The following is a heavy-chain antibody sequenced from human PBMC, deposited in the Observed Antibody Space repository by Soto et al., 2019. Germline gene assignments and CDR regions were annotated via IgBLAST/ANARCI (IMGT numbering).Heavy chain of an antibody. V-gene: IGHV4-59*08. CDR3: ARLGAYYQALAS. D-gene: IGHD3-22*01. CDR2: IYYAGTT. CDR1: DGSISPNY. Sequence: QVQLQESGPGLVKPSETLSLRCTVSDGSISPNYWTWIRQPPGKGLEWIGYIYYAGTTAYHPSLRSRVSISVDTPKNEVALKLTSVTAADTAVYSCARLGAYYQALASWGQGTLVTVSS. J-gene: IGHJ5*02.